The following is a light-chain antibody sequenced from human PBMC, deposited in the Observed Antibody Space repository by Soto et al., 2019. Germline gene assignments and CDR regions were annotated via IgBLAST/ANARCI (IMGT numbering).Light chain of an antibody. CDR1: QSISSGY. V-gene: IGKV3-20*01. Sequence: VLTHSPGTLSRSPGEIAALSCRASQSISSGYLAWYQQKPGQAPRLLIYGASSRATGIPDRFSGSGSGTDFALTISRLEPEDFAVYHCQKYSSSPLNFGGGTKVDIK. J-gene: IGKJ4*01. CDR2: GAS. CDR3: QKYSSSPLN.